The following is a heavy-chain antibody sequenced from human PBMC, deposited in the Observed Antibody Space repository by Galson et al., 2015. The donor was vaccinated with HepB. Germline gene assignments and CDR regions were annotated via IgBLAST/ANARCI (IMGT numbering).Heavy chain of an antibody. Sequence: SLRLSCAASGFTFSSYGMHWVRQAPGKGLEWVAVTWYDGSNKYYADSVKGRFTISRDNSKNTLYLQMNSLRAEDTAVYYCARDLVEARGLDDYSNHRAGRSAGYWGQGTLVTVSS. D-gene: IGHD4-11*01. CDR2: TWYDGSNK. CDR3: ARDLVEARGLDDYSNHRAGRSAGY. CDR1: GFTFSSYG. J-gene: IGHJ4*02. V-gene: IGHV3-33*01.